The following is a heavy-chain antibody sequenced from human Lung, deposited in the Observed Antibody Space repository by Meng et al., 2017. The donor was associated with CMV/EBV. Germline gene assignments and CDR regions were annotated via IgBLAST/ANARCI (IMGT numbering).Heavy chain of an antibody. J-gene: IGHJ4*01. CDR2: ISYSGNNI. D-gene: IGHD4/OR15-4a*01. CDR1: GFPFSDSS. Sequence: CAASGFPFSDSSLSWIRQAPGKGLEWVASISYSGNNIYYADSVKGRFTISRDDAKMSLYLQLNSLRVDDTAVYYCARHTAMVLLFDYWGHGTLVTVSS. V-gene: IGHV3-11*01. CDR3: ARHTAMVLLFDY.